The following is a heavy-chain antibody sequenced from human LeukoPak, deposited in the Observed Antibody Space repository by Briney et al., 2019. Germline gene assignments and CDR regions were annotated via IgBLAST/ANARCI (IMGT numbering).Heavy chain of an antibody. Sequence: GASVKVSCKASGYTFTDYYMYWARQAPGQGLEWMGWINPNSGGSNYSQKFQGRVTMTRDTSISTAYMELSRLRSDDTAVYYCARDLSPGATTIITPDYWGQGTLVIVSS. CDR1: GYTFTDYY. V-gene: IGHV1-2*02. D-gene: IGHD1-26*01. CDR3: ARDLSPGATTIITPDY. J-gene: IGHJ4*02. CDR2: INPNSGGS.